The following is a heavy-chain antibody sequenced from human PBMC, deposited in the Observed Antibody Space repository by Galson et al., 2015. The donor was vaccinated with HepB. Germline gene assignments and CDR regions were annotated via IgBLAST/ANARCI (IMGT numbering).Heavy chain of an antibody. CDR2: ISAYNGNT. J-gene: IGHJ4*02. Sequence: SVKVSCKASSGTFTSYGISWVRQAPGQGLEWMGWISAYNGNTSYAQKLQGRVTMTTDTSTSTAYMELRSLRSDDTAVYYCARGMVVARPGGYWGQGTLVTVSS. CDR3: ARGMVVARPGGY. CDR1: SGTFTSYG. V-gene: IGHV1-18*04. D-gene: IGHD6-6*01.